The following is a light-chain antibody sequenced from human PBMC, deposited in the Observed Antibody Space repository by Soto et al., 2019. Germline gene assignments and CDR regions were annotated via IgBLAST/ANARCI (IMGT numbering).Light chain of an antibody. CDR3: AAWDDSLSGWV. J-gene: IGLJ3*02. Sequence: QAVVTQPPSASGTPGQRVTISCSGSSSNIGSNYVYWYQQLPGTAPKLLIYRNNQRLSGVPDRFSGSKSGTSASLAISGLRSEDEADYYCAAWDDSLSGWVFGGGTKVTVL. V-gene: IGLV1-47*01. CDR1: SSNIGSNY. CDR2: RNN.